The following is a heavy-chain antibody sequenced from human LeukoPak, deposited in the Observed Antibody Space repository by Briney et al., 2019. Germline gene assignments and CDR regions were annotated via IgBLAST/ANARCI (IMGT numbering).Heavy chain of an antibody. Sequence: GASVKVSCKASGYTFTSYGISWVRQAPGQGLEWMGWISAYNGNTNYAQKLQGRVTMTTDTSTSTAYMGLRSLRSDDTAVYYCARTFRGYYGSGSYGMDVWGQGTTVTVSS. V-gene: IGHV1-18*01. J-gene: IGHJ6*02. D-gene: IGHD3-10*01. CDR3: ARTFRGYYGSGSYGMDV. CDR2: ISAYNGNT. CDR1: GYTFTSYG.